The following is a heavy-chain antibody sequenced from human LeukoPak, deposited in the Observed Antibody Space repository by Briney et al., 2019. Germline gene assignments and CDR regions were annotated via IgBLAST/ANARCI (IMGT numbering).Heavy chain of an antibody. CDR2: IGTAGDT. D-gene: IGHD6-19*01. CDR1: GFTFSSYG. CDR3: ARGRMIGQWLAGGVDY. Sequence: TGGSLRLSCTASGFTFSSYGMHWVRQATGKGLEWVSAIGTAGDTYYPGSVKGRFTISREDAKNSLYLQMNSLRVEDTAVYYCARGRMIGQWLAGGVDYWGQGTLVTVSS. J-gene: IGHJ4*02. V-gene: IGHV3-13*01.